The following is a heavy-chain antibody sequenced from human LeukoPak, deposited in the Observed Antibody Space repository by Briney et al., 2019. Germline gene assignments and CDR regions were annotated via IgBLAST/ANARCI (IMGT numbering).Heavy chain of an antibody. D-gene: IGHD6-13*01. CDR2: ISSSGSTI. CDR1: GFTFSDYY. CDR3: AKDTPDGYSSSWYGGDPGYYFDY. J-gene: IGHJ4*02. Sequence: GGSLRLSCAASGFTFSDYYMSWIRQAPGKGLEWVSYISSSGSTIYYADSVKGRFTISRDNSKNTLYLQMNSLRAEDTAVYYCAKDTPDGYSSSWYGGDPGYYFDYWGQGTLVTVSS. V-gene: IGHV3-11*01.